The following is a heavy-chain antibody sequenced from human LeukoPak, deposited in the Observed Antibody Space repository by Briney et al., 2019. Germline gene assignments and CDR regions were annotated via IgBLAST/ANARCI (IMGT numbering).Heavy chain of an antibody. Sequence: GGSLRLSCEVSGFTFSDHYMSWIRQAPGKRLEWVSYISSGSTYTNYADSVEGRFTISRDNAKNSLYLQMISLTAEDTAVYYCARGDYGGDYFDYWGQGTLVTVSS. V-gene: IGHV3-11*05. J-gene: IGHJ4*02. CDR1: GFTFSDHY. D-gene: IGHD4-23*01. CDR3: ARGDYGGDYFDY. CDR2: ISSGSTYT.